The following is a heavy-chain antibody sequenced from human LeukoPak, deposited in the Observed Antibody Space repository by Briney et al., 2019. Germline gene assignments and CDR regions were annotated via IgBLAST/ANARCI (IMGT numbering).Heavy chain of an antibody. CDR1: GYSISSGYY. Sequence: PSETLSLTCTVSGYSISSGYYWGWIRQPPGKGLEWIGSIYHSGSTYYNPSLKSRVTISVDTSKNQFSLKLSSVTAADTAVYYCARDGLNTMVRGKIHYYYMDVWGKGTTVTISS. CDR3: ARDGLNTMVRGKIHYYYMDV. V-gene: IGHV4-38-2*02. J-gene: IGHJ6*03. D-gene: IGHD3-10*01. CDR2: IYHSGST.